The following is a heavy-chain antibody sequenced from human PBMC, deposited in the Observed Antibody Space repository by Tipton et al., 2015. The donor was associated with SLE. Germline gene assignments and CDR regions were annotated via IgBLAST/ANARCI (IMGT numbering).Heavy chain of an antibody. CDR3: ARGQIAAAGTGDY. CDR1: GFTFSSYS. D-gene: IGHD6-13*01. V-gene: IGHV3-21*01. Sequence: SLRLSCAASGFTFSSYSMTWVRQAPGKGLEWVSSISSSSSYIYYADSVKGRFTISRDNAKNSLYLQMNSLRAEDTAVYYCARGQIAAAGTGDYWGQGTLVTVSS. CDR2: ISSSSSYI. J-gene: IGHJ4*02.